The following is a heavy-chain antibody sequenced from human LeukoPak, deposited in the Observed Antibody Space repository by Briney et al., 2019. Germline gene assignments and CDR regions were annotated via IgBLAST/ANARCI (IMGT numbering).Heavy chain of an antibody. CDR1: GGSVSSGSYY. CDR3: ARDTAMAYFDY. J-gene: IGHJ4*02. V-gene: IGHV4-61*01. Sequence: SETLSLTCTVSGGSVSSGSYYWSWIRQPPGKGLEWIGYIYYSGSTNYNPSLKNRVTISVDTSKNQFSLKLSSVTAADTAVYYCARDTAMAYFDYWGQGTLVTVSS. D-gene: IGHD5-18*01. CDR2: IYYSGST.